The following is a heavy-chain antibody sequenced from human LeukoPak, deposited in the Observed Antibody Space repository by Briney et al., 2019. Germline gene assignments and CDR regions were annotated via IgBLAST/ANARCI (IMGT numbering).Heavy chain of an antibody. Sequence: PSETLSLTCAVYGGSFSGYYWSWIRQPPGKGLEWIGEINHSGSTNYNPSLKSRVTISVDTSKNQFSLKLSSVTAAGTAVYYCARGPYYYYYMDVWGKGTTVTVSS. V-gene: IGHV4-34*01. CDR1: GGSFSGYY. CDR2: INHSGST. J-gene: IGHJ6*03. CDR3: ARGPYYYYYMDV.